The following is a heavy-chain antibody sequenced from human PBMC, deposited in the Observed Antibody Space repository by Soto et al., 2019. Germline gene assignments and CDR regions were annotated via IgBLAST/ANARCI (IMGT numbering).Heavy chain of an antibody. Sequence: EVQLVESGGDLVQPGGSLRLSCEASGFTFSRFWMIWVRQAPGKGLEWVANIQQDGSEKYYVDSVKGRFTISRDNTKNSLYLQMDRLRAEDTAVYYWARGADCSGGTCYSYYYGMDVWGQGTTVTVSS. V-gene: IGHV3-7*01. CDR2: IQQDGSEK. J-gene: IGHJ6*02. D-gene: IGHD2-15*01. CDR1: GFTFSRFW. CDR3: ARGADCSGGTCYSYYYGMDV.